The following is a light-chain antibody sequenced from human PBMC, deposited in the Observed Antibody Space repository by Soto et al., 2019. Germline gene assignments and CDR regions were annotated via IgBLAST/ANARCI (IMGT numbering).Light chain of an antibody. J-gene: IGKJ2*01. CDR1: QSISSSY. Sequence: EIVLTQSPGTLSLSPGERATLSCRASQSISSSYLAWHQQKPGQAHRVLIYGASSRATGIPDRFSGSGSGTDFTLTISRLEPEDFAVYFCQQYGNPPPNAFGQGTKVEI. CDR2: GAS. V-gene: IGKV3-20*01. CDR3: QQYGNPPPNA.